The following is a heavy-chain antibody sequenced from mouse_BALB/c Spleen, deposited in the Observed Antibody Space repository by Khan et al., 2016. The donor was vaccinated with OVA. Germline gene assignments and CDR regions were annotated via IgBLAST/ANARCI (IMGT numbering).Heavy chain of an antibody. D-gene: IGHD1-1*01. CDR1: GYSITSGYC. Sequence: EVQLQESGPGLVKPSQSLSLTCSVTGYSITSGYCWNWIRQFPGNKLEWMGYISYDGSNNYNPSLKNRISITRDTSKNQFFLKLNSVTTEDTATYYCARGVVVVPSWYFDVWGAGTTVTVSS. CDR3: ARGVVVVPSWYFDV. CDR2: ISYDGSN. V-gene: IGHV3-6*02. J-gene: IGHJ1*01.